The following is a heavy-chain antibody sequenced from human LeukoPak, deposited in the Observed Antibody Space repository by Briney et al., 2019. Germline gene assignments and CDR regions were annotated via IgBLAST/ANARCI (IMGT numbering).Heavy chain of an antibody. CDR1: GGTFSSYA. Sequence: ASVKVSCKASGGTFSSYAISWVRQAPGQGLEWMGGIIPIFGTANYAQKFQGRVTITADESTSTAYMELSSLRSEDTAVYYCATVRGSIAVAGKFGWFDPWGQGTLVTVSS. J-gene: IGHJ5*02. CDR3: ATVRGSIAVAGKFGWFDP. V-gene: IGHV1-69*13. D-gene: IGHD6-19*01. CDR2: IIPIFGTA.